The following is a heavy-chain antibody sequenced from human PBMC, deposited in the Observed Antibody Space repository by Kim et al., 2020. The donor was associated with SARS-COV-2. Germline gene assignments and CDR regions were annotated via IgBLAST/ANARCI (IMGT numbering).Heavy chain of an antibody. V-gene: IGHV3-23*01. CDR2: T. J-gene: IGHJ4*02. D-gene: IGHD1-26*01. Sequence: TNNADSGKGRFTNSRDNSKNTLYLQMNSLRAEDTAVYYCAKWGVGAYFDYWGQGTLVTVSS. CDR3: AKWGVGAYFDY.